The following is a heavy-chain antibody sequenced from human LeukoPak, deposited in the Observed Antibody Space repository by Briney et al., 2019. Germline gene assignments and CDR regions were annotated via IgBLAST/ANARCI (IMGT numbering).Heavy chain of an antibody. J-gene: IGHJ5*02. V-gene: IGHV4-39*01. CDR3: ARALSYCSSTSCYNNWFDP. CDR2: IYYSGST. D-gene: IGHD2-2*02. CDR1: GGSISSSSYY. Sequence: SETLSLTCTVSGGSISSSSYYWGWIRQPPGKGLEWIGSIYYSGSTYYNPSLKSRVTISVDTSKNQFSLKLSSVTAADTAVYYCARALSYCSSTSCYNNWFDPWGQGTLVTVSS.